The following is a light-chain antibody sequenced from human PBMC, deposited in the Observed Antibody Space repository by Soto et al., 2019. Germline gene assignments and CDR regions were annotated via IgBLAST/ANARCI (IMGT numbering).Light chain of an antibody. Sequence: HSVLTQPASVSGSPGQSITISCTGTSSDVGGYNYVSWYQQHPGKAPKLMIYDVSNRHSGVSTLFSGSKSGTTASLTISGLQAEDEADYYCSSYTSSSTVVFGGGTNLTVL. J-gene: IGLJ2*01. CDR2: DVS. V-gene: IGLV2-14*01. CDR1: SSDVGGYNY. CDR3: SSYTSSSTVV.